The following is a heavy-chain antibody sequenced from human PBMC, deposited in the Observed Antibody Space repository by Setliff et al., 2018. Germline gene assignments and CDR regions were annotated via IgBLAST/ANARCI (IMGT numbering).Heavy chain of an antibody. CDR3: ATKDYDTSGYYRPFGF. CDR1: GSTLTELT. Sequence: ASVKVSCKVSGSTLTELTMYWVRQAPGKGLEWMGSFNPEHDEISYAQKFLGRVTMTEDTSTDTAYMELSSLRSEDTAVYYCATKDYDTSGYYRPFGFWGQGTLVTVPQ. CDR2: FNPEHDEI. D-gene: IGHD3-22*01. V-gene: IGHV1-24*01. J-gene: IGHJ4*01.